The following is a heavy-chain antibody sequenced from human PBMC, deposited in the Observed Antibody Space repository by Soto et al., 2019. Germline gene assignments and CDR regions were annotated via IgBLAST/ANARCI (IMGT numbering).Heavy chain of an antibody. Sequence: LQLQESGSGLVKPSQTLSLTCAVSGGSISSDGYSWSWIRQPPGKGLEWIGYIYHSGSTYYNPALTSRVTISVDRSKNQFSLKLSSVTAADTAVYYCASSHAGAHITAAVHWGQGTLVTFSS. J-gene: IGHJ4*02. CDR2: IYHSGST. V-gene: IGHV4-30-2*01. CDR1: GGSISSDGYS. D-gene: IGHD6-13*01. CDR3: ASSHAGAHITAAVH.